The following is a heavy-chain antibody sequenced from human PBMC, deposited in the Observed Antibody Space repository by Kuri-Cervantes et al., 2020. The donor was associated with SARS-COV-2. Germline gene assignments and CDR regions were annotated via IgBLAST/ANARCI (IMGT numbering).Heavy chain of an antibody. J-gene: IGHJ3*02. CDR2: IYYSGST. D-gene: IGHD3-3*01. V-gene: IGHV4-39*01. CDR1: GGSISSSSYY. Sequence: GSLRLSCTVSGGSISSSSYYWGWIRQPPGKGLEWIGSIYYSGSTNYNPSLKSRVTISVDTSKNQFSLKLSSVTAADTAVYYCARQRGPYYDFWSGYYFDAFDIWGQGTMVTVSS. CDR3: ARQRGPYYDFWSGYYFDAFDI.